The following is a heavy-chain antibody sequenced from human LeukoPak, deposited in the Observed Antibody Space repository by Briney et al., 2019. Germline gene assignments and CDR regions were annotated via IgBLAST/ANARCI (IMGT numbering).Heavy chain of an antibody. D-gene: IGHD6-19*01. Sequence: KPSETLSLTCAVYGGSFSGYYWSWIRQPPGKGLEWIGEINHSGSTNYNPSLKSRVTISVDTSKNQFSLKLSSVTAADTAVYYCAREKRGQWLAKYYFDYWGQGTLVTVSS. J-gene: IGHJ4*02. V-gene: IGHV4-34*01. CDR1: GGSFSGYY. CDR2: INHSGST. CDR3: AREKRGQWLAKYYFDY.